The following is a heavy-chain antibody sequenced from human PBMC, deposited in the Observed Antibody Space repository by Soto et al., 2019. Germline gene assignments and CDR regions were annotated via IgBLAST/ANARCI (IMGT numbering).Heavy chain of an antibody. Sequence: QVQLQESGSGLVKPSQTLSLTCTVSGGSISSGGYYWSWIRQHPGKGLEWIGYIYYSGSTYYNPSLKSRVTISVDTSKNQFSLKLSSVTAADTAVYYCARDTTLNSYYYYGMDVWGQGTTVTVSS. CDR2: IYYSGST. J-gene: IGHJ6*02. CDR1: GGSISSGGYY. V-gene: IGHV4-31*03. CDR3: ARDTTLNSYYYYGMDV. D-gene: IGHD1-1*01.